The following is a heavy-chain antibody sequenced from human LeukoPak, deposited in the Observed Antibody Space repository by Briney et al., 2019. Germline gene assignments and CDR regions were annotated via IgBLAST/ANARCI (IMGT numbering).Heavy chain of an antibody. CDR2: ISYDGSNY. V-gene: IGHV3-30*18. CDR1: GFTFSSYG. Sequence: SLRLSCAASGFTFSSYGMHWVRRGPGNVLEWEAVISYDGSNYYYADSVKGRFSISRDDSKNTLYLQMNSLRAEDTAVYYCVKDKMRSWSFDYWGQGTLVTVSP. J-gene: IGHJ4*02. CDR3: VKDKMRSWSFDY. D-gene: IGHD6-13*01.